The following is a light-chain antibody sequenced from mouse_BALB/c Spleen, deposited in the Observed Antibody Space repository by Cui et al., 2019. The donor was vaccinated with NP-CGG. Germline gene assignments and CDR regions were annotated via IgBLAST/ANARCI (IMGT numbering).Light chain of an antibody. CDR2: GTN. J-gene: IGLJ1*01. CDR3: ALWYSNHWV. Sequence: QAVGGQASGLPTSPGEKVTPTCRSSTGAVTTSNYANWVQEKPDHLFTGLIGGTNNRTPGVPARFSGSLIGDKAALTITGAQTEDEAMYFCALWYSNHWVFGGGTKLTVL. V-gene: IGLV1*01. CDR1: TGAVTTSNY.